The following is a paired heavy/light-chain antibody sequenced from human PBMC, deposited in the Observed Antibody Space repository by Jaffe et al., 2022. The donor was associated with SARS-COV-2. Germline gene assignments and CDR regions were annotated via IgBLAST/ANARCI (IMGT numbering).Heavy chain of an antibody. CDR2: MNPKSGNT. CDR1: GYTFSNYD. Sequence: QVQLVQSGAEVKKPGASVKVSCKASGYTFSNYDINWVRQATGQGLEWMGWMNPKSGNTGYAQKFQGRVTMTRDTSITTAYMEVSSLRSEDTAVYYCARVFGSADYWGQGTLVTVSS. V-gene: IGHV1-8*01. CDR3: ARVFGSADY. D-gene: IGHD3-10*01. J-gene: IGHJ4*02.
Light chain of an antibody. J-gene: IGKJ4*01. CDR1: QDIRDE. CDR2: AAS. CDR3: LQHHNYPPLT. V-gene: IGKV1-17*01. Sequence: DIQMTQSPSSLSASVGDRVTITCRASQDIRDELGWYQQKPGKAPKRLIYAASSLQSGVPSRFSGSGSGTEFTLTISSLQPEDFATYYCLQHHNYPPLTFGGGTKVEIK.